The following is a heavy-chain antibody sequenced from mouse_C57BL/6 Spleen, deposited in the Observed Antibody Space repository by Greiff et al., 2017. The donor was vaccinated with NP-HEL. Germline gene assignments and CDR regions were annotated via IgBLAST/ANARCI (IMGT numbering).Heavy chain of an antibody. J-gene: IGHJ2*01. CDR3: ARWLLRSFDY. CDR2: ISYDGSN. CDR1: GYSITSGYY. Sequence: EVKLQESGPGLVKPSQSLSLTCSVTGYSITSGYYWNWIRQFPGNKLEWMGYISYDGSNNYNPSLKNRISITRDTSKNQFFLKLNSVTTEDTATYYCARWLLRSFDYWGQGTTLTVSS. D-gene: IGHD2-3*01. V-gene: IGHV3-6*01.